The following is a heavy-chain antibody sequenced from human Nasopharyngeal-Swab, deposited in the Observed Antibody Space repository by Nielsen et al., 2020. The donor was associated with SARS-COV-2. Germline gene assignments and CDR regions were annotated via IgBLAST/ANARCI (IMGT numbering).Heavy chain of an antibody. V-gene: IGHV3-33*01. D-gene: IGHD3-3*01. CDR2: IWYDGSNK. CDR3: ARGDYDFWSGYQSYFDY. J-gene: IGHJ4*02. Sequence: VRQATGKGLEWVAVIWYDGSNKYYADSVKGRFTISRDNSKNTLYLQMNSLRAEDTAVYYCARGDYDFWSGYQSYFDYWGQGTLVTVSS.